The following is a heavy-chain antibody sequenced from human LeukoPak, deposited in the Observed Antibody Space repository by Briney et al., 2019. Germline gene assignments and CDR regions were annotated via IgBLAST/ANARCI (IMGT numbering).Heavy chain of an antibody. Sequence: GGSLRLSCAASGFTFSSYAMSWVRQAPGKGLEWVSAISGSGGSTYYADSVKGRFTISRDNSKTTLYLQMNSLRAEDTAVYYCAKDPVKYSSNNDWFDPWGQGTLVTVSS. CDR1: GFTFSSYA. CDR3: AKDPVKYSSNNDWFDP. J-gene: IGHJ5*02. D-gene: IGHD6-19*01. V-gene: IGHV3-23*01. CDR2: ISGSGGST.